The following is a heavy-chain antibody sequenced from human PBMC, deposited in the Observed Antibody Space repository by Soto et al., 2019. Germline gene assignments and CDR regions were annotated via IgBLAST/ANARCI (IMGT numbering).Heavy chain of an antibody. D-gene: IGHD2-15*01. J-gene: IGHJ4*02. CDR3: ARGAIAAVPAALSSYHDYTNYRFDS. CDR1: GGSFSDFA. Sequence: QVQLAQSGAEMTKPGSSVKVSCRASGGSFSDFAFSWVRQAPGQGLEWMGGIIPMFAATKYAQRLQDRVTITADESTNTVYLALNSLTSEDTAIYDCARGAIAAVPAALSSYHDYTNYRFDSWGQGTLVTVSS. V-gene: IGHV1-69*01. CDR2: IIPMFAAT.